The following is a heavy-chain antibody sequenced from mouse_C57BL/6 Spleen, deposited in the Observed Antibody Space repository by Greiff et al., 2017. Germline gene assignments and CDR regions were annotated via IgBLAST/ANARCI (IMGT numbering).Heavy chain of an antibody. D-gene: IGHD2-4*01. CDR1: GYTFTSYW. Sequence: VQLQQSGAELAKPGASVKLSCKASGYTFTSYWMHWVKQRPGQGLEWIGYINPSSGYTKYNQKFKDKATLTADKSSSTAYMQMSSLTYEDSAVYYCARTPQDYDGDYDAMDYWGQGTSVTVSS. J-gene: IGHJ4*01. CDR3: ARTPQDYDGDYDAMDY. CDR2: INPSSGYT. V-gene: IGHV1-7*01.